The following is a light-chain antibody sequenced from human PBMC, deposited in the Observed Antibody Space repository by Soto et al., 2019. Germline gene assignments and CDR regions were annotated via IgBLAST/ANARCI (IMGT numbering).Light chain of an antibody. V-gene: IGLV1-44*01. J-gene: IGLJ3*02. CDR3: AAWDGSLNGVV. CDR1: TSNIGSNT. CDR2: SNN. Sequence: QSVLTQPPSASGTPGQRVTISCSGGTSNIGSNTVNWYQQLPGRAPKLLMFSNNQRPSGVPDRISGSKSGTSASLAISGLQAEDEGDYCCAAWDGSLNGVVFGGGTKLTVL.